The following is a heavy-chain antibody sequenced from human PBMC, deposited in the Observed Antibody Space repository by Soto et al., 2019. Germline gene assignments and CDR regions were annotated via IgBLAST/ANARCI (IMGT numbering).Heavy chain of an antibody. CDR2: ISAYNGNT. Sequence: QVQLVQSGAEVKKPGASVKVSCKASGYTFTSYGISWVRQAPGQGLEWMGWISAYNGNTNYAQKLQGRVTMTTDTSASTAYMELRCLRSDDTSVYYCARNFPRIPAAISFFDYWGQGTLVTVSS. CDR3: ARNFPRIPAAISFFDY. V-gene: IGHV1-18*01. CDR1: GYTFTSYG. J-gene: IGHJ4*02. D-gene: IGHD2-2*01.